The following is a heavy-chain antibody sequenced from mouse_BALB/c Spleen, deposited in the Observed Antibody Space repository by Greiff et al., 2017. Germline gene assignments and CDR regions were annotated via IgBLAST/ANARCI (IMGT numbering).Heavy chain of an antibody. CDR1: GYTFTDYN. J-gene: IGHJ4*01. CDR2: IYPYNGGT. CDR3: ARDLLGAMDY. V-gene: IGHV1S29*02. D-gene: IGHD2-1*01. Sequence: EVQVVESGPELVKPGASVKISCKASGYTFTDYNMHWVKQSHGKSLEWIGYIYPYNGGTGYNQKFKSKATLTVDNSSSTAYMELRSLTSEDSAVYYCARDLLGAMDYWGQGTSVTVSS.